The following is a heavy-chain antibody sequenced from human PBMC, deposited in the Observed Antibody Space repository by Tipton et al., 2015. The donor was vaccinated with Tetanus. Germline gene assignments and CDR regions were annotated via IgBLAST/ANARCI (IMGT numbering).Heavy chain of an antibody. CDR2: SWYDGTDK. CDR3: AREADCSGGSCFSGDFDN. V-gene: IGHV3-33*01. D-gene: IGHD2-15*01. Sequence: SLRLSCAASGFIFSSYGIHWVRQAPGKGLEWVAVSWYDGTDKYAADSVKGRFTISRDNSKYTLYLQMNSIRAEDTAVYYSAREADCSGGSCFSGDFDNWGQGTQVTVSS. CDR1: GFIFSSYG. J-gene: IGHJ4*02.